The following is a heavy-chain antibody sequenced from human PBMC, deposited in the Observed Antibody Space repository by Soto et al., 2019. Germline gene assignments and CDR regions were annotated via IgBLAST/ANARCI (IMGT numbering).Heavy chain of an antibody. V-gene: IGHV4-39*01. CDR2: IYYSGST. Sequence: SETLSLTCTVSGGSISSSSYYWGWIRQPPGKGLEWIGSIYYSGSTYYNPSLKSRVTISVDTSKNQFSLKLSSVTAADTAVYYCARPVGAVVVSDSGWSYMDVWGKGTTVTVSS. J-gene: IGHJ6*03. CDR1: GGSISSSSYY. D-gene: IGHD2-15*01. CDR3: ARPVGAVVVSDSGWSYMDV.